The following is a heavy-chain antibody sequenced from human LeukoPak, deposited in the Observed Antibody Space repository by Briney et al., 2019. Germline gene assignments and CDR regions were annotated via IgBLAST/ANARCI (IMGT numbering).Heavy chain of an antibody. CDR3: ARHRGNSYGYMYFDF. CDR2: IYYSGST. D-gene: IGHD5-18*01. V-gene: IGHV4-39*01. J-gene: IGHJ4*02. Sequence: SETLSLTCTVSGGSIGSCSYYWGWIRQPPGKGLEWIGSIYYSGSTYYNPSLKSRVTISVDTSKNQFSLKLSSVTAADTAVYYCARHRGNSYGYMYFDFWGQGTLVTVSS. CDR1: GGSIGSCSYY.